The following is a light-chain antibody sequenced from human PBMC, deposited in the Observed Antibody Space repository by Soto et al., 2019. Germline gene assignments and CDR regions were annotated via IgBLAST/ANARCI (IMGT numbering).Light chain of an antibody. V-gene: IGKV3-15*01. J-gene: IGKJ4*01. CDR3: QQYTNWPLT. CDR2: GAS. CDR1: QSVSSN. Sequence: EIVMTQSPATLSVSPGERATLSCSASQSVSSNLAWYQQKPGQAPRLLIYGASTRATGIPARFSGSGSGTEFTLTISSLQYEDFAVYYCQQYTNWPLTFGGGTKVEIK.